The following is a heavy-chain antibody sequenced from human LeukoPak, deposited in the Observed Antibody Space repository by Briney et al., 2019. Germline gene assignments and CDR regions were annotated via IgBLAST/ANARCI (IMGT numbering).Heavy chain of an antibody. J-gene: IGHJ3*02. V-gene: IGHV1-69*04. CDR2: IIPIFGIA. Sequence: SVKVSCKASGGTFSSYAISWVRQAPGQGLEWMGRIIPIFGIANYAQKFQGRVTITADKSTSTAYMELSSLRSEDTAVYYCARDSAAGTGLEAFDIWGQGTMVTVSS. D-gene: IGHD6-19*01. CDR3: ARDSAAGTGLEAFDI. CDR1: GGTFSSYA.